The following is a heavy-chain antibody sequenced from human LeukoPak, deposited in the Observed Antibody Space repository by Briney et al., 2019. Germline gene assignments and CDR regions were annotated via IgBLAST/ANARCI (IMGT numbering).Heavy chain of an antibody. D-gene: IGHD2-15*01. CDR3: ARGVSFFDY. CDR2: IYTSGST. Sequence: PSETLSLTCTVSGGSISSGSYYWSWIRQPAGKGLEWLGRIYTSGSTNCNPSLKSRVTISVDTSKNQFSLKLSSVTAADTAVYYCARGVSFFDYWGQGTLVTVSS. CDR1: GGSISSGSYY. V-gene: IGHV4-61*02. J-gene: IGHJ4*02.